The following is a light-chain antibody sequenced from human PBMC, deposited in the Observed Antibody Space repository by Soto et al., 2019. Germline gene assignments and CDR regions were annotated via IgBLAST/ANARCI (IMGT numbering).Light chain of an antibody. J-gene: IGKJ4*01. Sequence: EIVMTQSPATLSVSPGERATLSCRASQSVSSNLTWYQQKPGQAPRLLIYGASTRATGIPARFSGSASGTEFTLTISSLQSEDFAFYYWQQYHNWPLTFGGGTKVEIK. CDR2: GAS. V-gene: IGKV3-15*01. CDR3: QQYHNWPLT. CDR1: QSVSSN.